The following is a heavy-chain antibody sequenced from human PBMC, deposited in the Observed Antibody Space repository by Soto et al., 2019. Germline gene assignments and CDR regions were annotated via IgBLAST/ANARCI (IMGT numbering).Heavy chain of an antibody. CDR1: GYTFTIYD. CDR3: ARGAQLLGSYYFDY. Sequence: ASVKVSCKASGYTFTIYDINCVLQSTGQGLEWMGWMNPNSGNTGYAQKFQGRVTMTRNTSISTAYMELSSLRSEDTAVYYCARGAQLLGSYYFDYWGQGTLVTVSS. D-gene: IGHD3-10*01. CDR2: MNPNSGNT. V-gene: IGHV1-8*01. J-gene: IGHJ4*02.